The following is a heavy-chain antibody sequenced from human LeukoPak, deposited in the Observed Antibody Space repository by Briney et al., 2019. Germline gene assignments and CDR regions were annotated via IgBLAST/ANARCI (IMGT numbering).Heavy chain of an antibody. CDR2: IKQDGSEK. CDR1: GFTFSSYW. CDR3: ARDSDGGSHIVDY. D-gene: IGHD2-15*01. V-gene: IGHV3-7*03. Sequence: GGSLRLFCAASGFTFSSYWMSWVRQAPGKGLEWVANIKQDGSEKYYVDSVKGRFTISRDNAKNSLYLQMNSLRAEDTAVYYCARDSDGGSHIVDYWGQGTLVTVSS. J-gene: IGHJ4*02.